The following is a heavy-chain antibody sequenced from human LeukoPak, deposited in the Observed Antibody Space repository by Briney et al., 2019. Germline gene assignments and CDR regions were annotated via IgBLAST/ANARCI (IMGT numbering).Heavy chain of an antibody. J-gene: IGHJ4*02. Sequence: ASVKVSCKASGYTFTGYYMHWVRQAPGQGLEWMGWINPNSGGTNYAQKFQGRVTMTRDTSISTAYMELSRLRSDDTAVYYCARLVSRIQLWSNPAKYYFDYWGQGTLVTVSS. V-gene: IGHV1-2*02. CDR2: INPNSGGT. CDR1: GYTFTGYY. D-gene: IGHD5-18*01. CDR3: ARLVSRIQLWSNPAKYYFDY.